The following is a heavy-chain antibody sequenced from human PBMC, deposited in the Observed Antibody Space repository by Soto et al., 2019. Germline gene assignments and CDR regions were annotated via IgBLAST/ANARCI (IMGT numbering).Heavy chain of an antibody. CDR1: GFTFDDYA. V-gene: IGHV3-9*01. D-gene: IGHD5-12*01. CDR2: ISWNSGSI. J-gene: IGHJ3*02. CDR3: AKDNIKVATNAFDI. Sequence: GGSLRLSCAASGFTFDDYAMHWVRQAPGKGLEWVSGISWNSGSIGYADSVKGRFTISRDNAKNSLYLQMNSLRAEDTALYYCAKDNIKVATNAFDIWGQGTMVTVSS.